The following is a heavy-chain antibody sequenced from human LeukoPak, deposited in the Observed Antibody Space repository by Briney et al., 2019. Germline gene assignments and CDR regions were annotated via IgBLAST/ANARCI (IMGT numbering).Heavy chain of an antibody. CDR2: IIPILGIT. V-gene: IGHV1-69*04. D-gene: IGHD6-19*01. J-gene: IGHJ6*01. Sequence: SVKVSCKASGGTLSSYAISWVRQAPGQGLEWMGKIIPILGITNYAQKFQGRVTITADKSTSTPYMEVSSLKSEDTAVYYCARDEYRSGWYEGYYYYGMDVGGQGTTVTVST. CDR3: ARDEYRSGWYEGYYYYGMDV. CDR1: GGTLSSYA.